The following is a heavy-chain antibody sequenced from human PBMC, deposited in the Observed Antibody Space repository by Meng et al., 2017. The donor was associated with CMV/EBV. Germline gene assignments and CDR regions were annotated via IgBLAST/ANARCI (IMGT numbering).Heavy chain of an antibody. V-gene: IGHV1-2*02. D-gene: IGHD2-2*02. CDR2: INPNSGGT. CDR3: AREVGELYQLLYGYNWFDP. Sequence: ASVKVSCKASGYTFTGYYMHWVRQAPGQGLEWVGWINPNSGGTNYAQKFQGRVTMTRDTSISTAYMELSRLRSDDTAVYYCAREVGELYQLLYGYNWFDPWGQGTLVTVSS. J-gene: IGHJ5*02. CDR1: GYTFTGYY.